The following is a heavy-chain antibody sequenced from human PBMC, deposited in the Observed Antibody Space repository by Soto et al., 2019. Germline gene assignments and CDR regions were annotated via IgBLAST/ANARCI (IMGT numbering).Heavy chain of an antibody. CDR2: IYSGGYT. J-gene: IGHJ4*02. Sequence: EVQLVESGGGLIQPGGSLRLSCAVSGFTVSNNYMSWVRQAPGKGLEGVSVIYSGGYTAYGDSVKGRFTISRDNSKNTLYPQLKTRRPGDTGVFSGGPHPGGGGYWGQGTLVTVSS. CDR1: GFTVSNNY. D-gene: IGHD3-10*01. V-gene: IGHV3-53*01. CDR3: GPHPGGGGY.